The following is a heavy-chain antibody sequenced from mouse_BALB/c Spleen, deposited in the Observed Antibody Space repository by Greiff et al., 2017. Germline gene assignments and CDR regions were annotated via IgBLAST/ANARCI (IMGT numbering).Heavy chain of an antibody. Sequence: EVQLQQSGAELVKPGASVKLSCTASGFNIKDTYMHWVKQRPEQGLEWIGRIDPANGNTKYDPKFQGKATITADTSSNTAYLQLSSLTSEDTAVYYCARCYDGYYDAMDYWGQGTSVTVSS. CDR3: ARCYDGYYDAMDY. CDR1: GFNIKDTY. V-gene: IGHV14-3*02. CDR2: IDPANGNT. D-gene: IGHD2-3*01. J-gene: IGHJ4*01.